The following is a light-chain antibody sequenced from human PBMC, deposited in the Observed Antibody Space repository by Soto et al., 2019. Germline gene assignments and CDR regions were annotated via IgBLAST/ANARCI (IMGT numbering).Light chain of an antibody. J-gene: IGLJ1*01. CDR3: SSHAGSNAVYV. CDR1: SSDVGAYNY. CDR2: EVN. Sequence: SVLSPPPSETVSPSQPVTISCTGTSSDVGAYNYVSWYQQHPGKAPKVMIYEVNKRPSGVPDRFSGSKSGNTASLTVSGLQVEDEADYYCSSHAGSNAVYVFGTGTKVTVL. V-gene: IGLV2-8*01.